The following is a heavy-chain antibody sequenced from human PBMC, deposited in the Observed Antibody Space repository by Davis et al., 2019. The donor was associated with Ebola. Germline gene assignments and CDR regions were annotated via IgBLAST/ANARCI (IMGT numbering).Heavy chain of an antibody. CDR1: GFVYGAYT. V-gene: IGHV3-21*01. CDR2: LTSSSRYI. CDR3: ARDDGHGGMDV. Sequence: GESLKISCAASGFVYGAYTMNWVRQAPGKGLEWVASLTSSSRYIYHADSVKGRFTISRDNAKNSAYLQMNSLRSEDTAVYYCARDDGHGGMDVWGQGTTVTVS. J-gene: IGHJ6*02.